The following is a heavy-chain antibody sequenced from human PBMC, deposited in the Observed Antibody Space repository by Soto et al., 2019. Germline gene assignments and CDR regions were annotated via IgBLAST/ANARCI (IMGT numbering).Heavy chain of an antibody. Sequence: SETLSLTCAVYGGSFSGYYWSWIRQPPGKGLEWIGEINHSGSTNYNPSLKSRVTISVDTSKNQFSLKLSSVTAADTAVYYCARERYYYDSSGHQNAFDIWGQGTMVTVSS. CDR2: INHSGST. CDR1: GGSFSGYY. V-gene: IGHV4-34*01. D-gene: IGHD3-22*01. CDR3: ARERYYYDSSGHQNAFDI. J-gene: IGHJ3*02.